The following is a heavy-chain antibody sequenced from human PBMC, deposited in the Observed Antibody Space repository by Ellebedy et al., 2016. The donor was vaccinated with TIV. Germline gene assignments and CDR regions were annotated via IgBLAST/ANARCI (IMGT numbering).Heavy chain of an antibody. CDR3: AREAVEVATIEDHYYYMDV. D-gene: IGHD5-24*01. CDR1: GYSISSGHY. V-gene: IGHV4-61*01. Sequence: SETLSLTCTVSGYSISSGHYWGWIRQPPGKGLEWIGYIYYSGSTNYNPSLKSRVTISVDTSKNQFSLMLSSVTAADTAVYYCAREAVEVATIEDHYYYMDVWGKGTTVTVSS. CDR2: IYYSGST. J-gene: IGHJ6*03.